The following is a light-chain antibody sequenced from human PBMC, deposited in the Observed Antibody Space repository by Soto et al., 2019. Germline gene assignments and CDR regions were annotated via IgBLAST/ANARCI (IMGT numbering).Light chain of an antibody. CDR2: EVS. J-gene: IGLJ2*01. Sequence: QSALTQPPSASGSPGQSVTISCTGTSSDVGGYNYVSWYQQHPGKAPKLMIYEVSKRPSGVPDRFSGSKSGNTASLTVSGLQAEDEADYYCSSYAGSNNYVVFGGWTNLTVL. V-gene: IGLV2-8*01. CDR3: SSYAGSNNYVV. CDR1: SSDVGGYNY.